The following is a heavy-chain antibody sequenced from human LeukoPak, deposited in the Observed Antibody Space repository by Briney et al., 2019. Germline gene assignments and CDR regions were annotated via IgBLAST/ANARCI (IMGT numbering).Heavy chain of an antibody. Sequence: GRSLRLSCAASGFTFDNYAMHWVRQAPGKGLEWVSGVSWISGSIDYAASVKGRFTISRDNAKNSLYLQMNSLRAEDTAVYYCARDLRSSGYYAFDYWGQGTLVTVSS. CDR3: ARDLRSSGYYAFDY. V-gene: IGHV3-9*01. CDR2: VSWISGSI. J-gene: IGHJ4*02. D-gene: IGHD3-22*01. CDR1: GFTFDNYA.